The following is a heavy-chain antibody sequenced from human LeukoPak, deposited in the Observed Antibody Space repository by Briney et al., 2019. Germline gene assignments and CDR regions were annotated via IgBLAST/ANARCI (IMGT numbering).Heavy chain of an antibody. CDR2: IGTTGAT. CDR1: GFAFSSYD. CDR3: ARGPMFGVVHAVDAFDI. Sequence: GGSLRLSCAASGFAFSSYDMHWVRQATGKGLEGVSAIGTTGATYYPGSVKGRFTISRENAKNSLYLQMNSLRAGDTAVYYCARGPMFGVVHAVDAFDIWGQGTMVTVSS. D-gene: IGHD3-3*01. V-gene: IGHV3-13*01. J-gene: IGHJ3*02.